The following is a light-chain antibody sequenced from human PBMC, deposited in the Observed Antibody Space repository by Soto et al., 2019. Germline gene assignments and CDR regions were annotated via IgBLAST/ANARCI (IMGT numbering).Light chain of an antibody. CDR1: QSISSW. Sequence: MHITHAPSTLSAAVPDRVTVTFRASQSISSWLAWYQQKPGKAPKLLIYDASSLESGVPSRFSGSGPGTEFTLTFSSLQPDDFATYYCQQYNSCWKFGEGTKADIK. CDR3: QQYNSCWK. V-gene: IGKV1-5*01. CDR2: DAS. J-gene: IGKJ1*01.